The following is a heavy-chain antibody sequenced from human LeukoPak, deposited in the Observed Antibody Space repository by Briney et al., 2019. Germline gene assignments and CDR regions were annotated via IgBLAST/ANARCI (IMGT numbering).Heavy chain of an antibody. J-gene: IGHJ4*02. CDR3: TLIQGWGSGSYYRDF. D-gene: IGHD3-10*01. CDR1: GLSIRNDW. V-gene: IGHV3-15*01. Sequence: GGSLRLSCAASGLSIRNDWMSWVRQAPGKGREWVARVKSESAGETTDYAAPVKGRFTISRDDSNNTLYLQMNSLKTEDTAVYYCTLIQGWGSGSYYRDFWGQGTLVTVSS. CDR2: VKSESAGETT.